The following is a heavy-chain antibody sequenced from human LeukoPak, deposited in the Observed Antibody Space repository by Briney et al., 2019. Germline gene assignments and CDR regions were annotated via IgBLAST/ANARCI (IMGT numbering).Heavy chain of an antibody. D-gene: IGHD6-13*01. J-gene: IGHJ5*02. CDR2: IYYSGST. V-gene: IGHV4-39*01. CDR3: ARLSPSGYSSNWAWFDP. CDR1: GGSISSNSYY. Sequence: SETLSLTCTVSGGSISSNSYYWGWLRQPPGKGLEWIVSIYYSGSTYNNPSLKSRVTISVDTTKNQFSLKLSSVTAADTAVYYCARLSPSGYSSNWAWFDPWGQGTLVTVSS.